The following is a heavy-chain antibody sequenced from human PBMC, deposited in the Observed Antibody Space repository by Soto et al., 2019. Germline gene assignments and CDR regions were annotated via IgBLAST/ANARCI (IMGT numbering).Heavy chain of an antibody. V-gene: IGHV1-58*01. CDR3: ARRDFWSGS. CDR2: IDVGSANA. D-gene: IGHD3-3*01. Sequence: GASVKVSCKTSGFTFSSSAVHWVRQARGHRLQWIGWIDVGSANANYAHMLQERVTISRDMSTSTAYMELSSLRPEDTAVYYCARRDFWSGSWGQGTLVTVSS. CDR1: GFTFSSSA. J-gene: IGHJ4*02.